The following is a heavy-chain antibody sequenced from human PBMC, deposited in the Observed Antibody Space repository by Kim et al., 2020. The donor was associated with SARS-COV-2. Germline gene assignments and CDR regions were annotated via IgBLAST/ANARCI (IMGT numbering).Heavy chain of an antibody. V-gene: IGHV3-7*01. CDR2: RET. CDR3: ARDCTGVGYDN. J-gene: IGHJ4*02. Sequence: RETYDVDSGKGRFTASRDNAKNPLYLQMNSLRAEDTAVYYCARDCTGVGYDNWGQGTLVTVSS. D-gene: IGHD6-25*01.